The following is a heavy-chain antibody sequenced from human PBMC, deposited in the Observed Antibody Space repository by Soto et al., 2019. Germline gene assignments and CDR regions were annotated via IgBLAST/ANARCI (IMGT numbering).Heavy chain of an antibody. D-gene: IGHD3-10*01. CDR1: GGTFSSYT. Sequence: ASVKVSCKASGGTFSSYTISWVRQAPGQGLEWMGRIIPILGIANYAQKFQGRVTITADKSTSTAYMELSSLRSEDTAVYYCARDPPYGSGSDGMDIWGQGTTVT. V-gene: IGHV1-69*04. J-gene: IGHJ6*02. CDR2: IIPILGIA. CDR3: ARDPPYGSGSDGMDI.